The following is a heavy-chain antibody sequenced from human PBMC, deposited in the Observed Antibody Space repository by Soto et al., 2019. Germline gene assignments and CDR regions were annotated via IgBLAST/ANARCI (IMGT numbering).Heavy chain of an antibody. CDR2: ISAYNGNT. CDR3: ARRCSGGSCYSFDP. V-gene: IGHV1-18*04. D-gene: IGHD2-15*01. Sequence: ASVKVSCKASGYTFTSYAISWVRQAPGQGLAWMGWISAYNGNTNYAQKLQGRVTMTTDTSTSTAYLELRSLRSDDTAVYYCARRCSGGSCYSFDPWGQGTLVTVSS. J-gene: IGHJ5*02. CDR1: GYTFTSYA.